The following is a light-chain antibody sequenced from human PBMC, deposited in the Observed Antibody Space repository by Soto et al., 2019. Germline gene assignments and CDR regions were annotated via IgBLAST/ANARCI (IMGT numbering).Light chain of an antibody. CDR2: AAS. CDR1: QDISSY. V-gene: IGKV1-9*01. J-gene: IGKJ1*01. CDR3: QQYNSYS. Sequence: IPVTQSPSSLSASVGDRVTITCRASQDISSYLARYHQKPGKAPTLLIYAASTLYGGVPSRFSGSGSGTEFTLTISSLQPDDLATYYCQQYNSYSFGQGTKVDIK.